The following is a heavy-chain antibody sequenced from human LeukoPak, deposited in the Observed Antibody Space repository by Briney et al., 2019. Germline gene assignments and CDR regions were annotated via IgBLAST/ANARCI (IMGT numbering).Heavy chain of an antibody. D-gene: IGHD3-10*01. J-gene: IGHJ4*02. Sequence: GGSLRLSCAASGFTFSSYGMHWVRQAPGKGLEWVAVIWYDGSNKYYADSVKGRFTISRDNSKNTLYLQMNSLRAEGTAVYYCARDYGFGDYGNYFDYWGQGTLVTVSS. CDR3: ARDYGFGDYGNYFDY. V-gene: IGHV3-33*01. CDR2: IWYDGSNK. CDR1: GFTFSSYG.